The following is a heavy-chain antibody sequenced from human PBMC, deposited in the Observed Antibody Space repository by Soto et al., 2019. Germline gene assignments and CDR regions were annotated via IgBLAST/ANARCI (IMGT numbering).Heavy chain of an antibody. CDR3: ARDHIQDIVLMVYAGCDY. J-gene: IGHJ4*02. CDR2: IRNNSSTI. D-gene: IGHD2-8*01. CDR1: GFTFSSYA. V-gene: IGHV3-48*02. Sequence: GGSLRLSCAASGFTFSSYAMHWVRQAPGKGLEWVSYIRNNSSTIYYADSVKGRFTISRDNAKNSLYLQMNSLRDEDTAVYYCARDHIQDIVLMVYAGCDYWGQGTLVTVSS.